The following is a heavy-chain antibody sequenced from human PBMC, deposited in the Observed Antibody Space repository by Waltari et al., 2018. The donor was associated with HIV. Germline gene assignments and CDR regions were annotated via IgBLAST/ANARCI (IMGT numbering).Heavy chain of an antibody. D-gene: IGHD1-26*01. CDR2: ISTYNGNT. V-gene: IGHV1-18*01. CDR1: GYPFTDYG. J-gene: IGHJ3*01. CDR3: ARGDRAFDV. Sequence: QVQLLQSGSEVKRPGASVKVSCKTSGYPFTDYGISWVRQAPRQGLEWMGWISTYNGNTKFAQTLQARISMTIDTSRHTAYMDLRSLRSDDTAVYYRARGDRAFDVWGQGTMVSVSS.